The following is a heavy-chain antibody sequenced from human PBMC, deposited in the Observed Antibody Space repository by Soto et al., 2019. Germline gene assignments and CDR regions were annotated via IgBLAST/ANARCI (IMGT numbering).Heavy chain of an antibody. D-gene: IGHD3-22*01. J-gene: IGHJ3*02. V-gene: IGHV5-51*01. CDR2: IYPGDSDT. CDR1: GYSFTSYW. CDR3: ARQEVDSSHFVMTGAFDI. Sequence: GESLKISCKGSGYSFTSYWIGWVRQMPGKGLEWMGIIYPGDSDTRYSPSFQGQVTISADKSISTAYLQWSSLKASDTAMYYCARQEVDSSHFVMTGAFDIWGQGTMVTVSS.